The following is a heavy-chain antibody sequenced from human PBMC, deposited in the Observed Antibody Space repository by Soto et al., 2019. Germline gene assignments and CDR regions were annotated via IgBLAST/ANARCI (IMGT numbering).Heavy chain of an antibody. D-gene: IGHD6-19*01. J-gene: IGHJ6*02. Sequence: PSETLSLTCTVSGGSISSSSYYWGWIRQPPGKGLEWIGSIYYSGSTYYNPSLKSRVTISVDTSKNQFSLKLSSVTAADTAVYYCARRQQWRAKYGMDVWGQGTTVT. CDR1: GGSISSSSYY. V-gene: IGHV4-39*01. CDR3: ARRQQWRAKYGMDV. CDR2: IYYSGST.